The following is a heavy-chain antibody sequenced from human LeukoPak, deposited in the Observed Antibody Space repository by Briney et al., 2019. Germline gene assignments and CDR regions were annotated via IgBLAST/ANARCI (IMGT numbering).Heavy chain of an antibody. Sequence: GASVKVSCKASGYTFTSYGISWVRQAPGQGLEWMGWISAYNGNTNYAQKLQGRVTMATDTSTSTAYMELRSLRSDDTAVYYCARVFEQWLGYYYMDAWGKGTTVTVSS. V-gene: IGHV1-18*01. CDR2: ISAYNGNT. D-gene: IGHD6-19*01. CDR3: ARVFEQWLGYYYMDA. CDR1: GYTFTSYG. J-gene: IGHJ6*03.